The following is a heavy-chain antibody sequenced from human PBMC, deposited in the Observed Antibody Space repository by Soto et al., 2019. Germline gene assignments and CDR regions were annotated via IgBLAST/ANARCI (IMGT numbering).Heavy chain of an antibody. J-gene: IGHJ4*01. CDR1: GFTFSDFG. V-gene: IGHV3-30*18. Sequence: PGGSLRLSCEVSGFTFSDFGLDWVRQAPGKGLEWVAIISHDGSKRFYADSVKGRFTISRDNSKNTLYLQMSSLRPEDTALYYCAKTATYVDGYDNTGYSSEDYSGHGTLVTVSS. D-gene: IGHD3-22*01. CDR3: AKTATYVDGYDNTGYSSEDY. CDR2: ISHDGSKR.